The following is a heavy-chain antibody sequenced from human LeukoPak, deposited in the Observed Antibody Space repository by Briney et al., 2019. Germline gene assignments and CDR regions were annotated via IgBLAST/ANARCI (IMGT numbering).Heavy chain of an antibody. CDR3: ARGEAIVGSY. J-gene: IGHJ4*02. Sequence: ASVKVSCKASGYTFTTYDINWVRQAPGKGLEWLGWLSPTSGNTGYAQKFQGRVTMTRDTSTSTVYMELSSMTSDDTAVYYCARGEAIVGSYWGQGTLVTVSS. CDR2: LSPTSGNT. V-gene: IGHV1-8*01. CDR1: GYTFTTYD. D-gene: IGHD1-26*01.